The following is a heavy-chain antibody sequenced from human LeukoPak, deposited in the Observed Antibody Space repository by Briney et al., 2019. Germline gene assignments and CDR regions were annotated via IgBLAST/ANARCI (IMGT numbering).Heavy chain of an antibody. Sequence: SETLSLSCTVSGGSISTTAHYWGWLRQPPGKGLEWIASIYSNGITYYSSSLKSRVTTFLDTSKNQFSLKLSSVTAADTAVYYCAREGRFLEWLLYDYWGQGTLVTVSS. V-gene: IGHV4-39*02. CDR2: IYSNGIT. CDR3: AREGRFLEWLLYDY. CDR1: GGSISTTAHY. J-gene: IGHJ4*02. D-gene: IGHD3-3*01.